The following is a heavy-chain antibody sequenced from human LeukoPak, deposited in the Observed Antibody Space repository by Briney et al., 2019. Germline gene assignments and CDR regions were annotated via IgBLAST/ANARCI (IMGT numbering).Heavy chain of an antibody. D-gene: IGHD2-2*02. CDR3: ASKGYCSSTSCYKGGHYYYYGMDV. Sequence: GGSLRLSRAASGFTFSSYWMSWVRQAPGKGLEWVANIKQDGSEKYYVDSVKGRFTISRDNAKNSLYLQMNSLRAEDTAVYYCASKGYCSSTSCYKGGHYYYYGMDVWGQGTTVTVSS. CDR2: IKQDGSEK. V-gene: IGHV3-7*01. J-gene: IGHJ6*02. CDR1: GFTFSSYW.